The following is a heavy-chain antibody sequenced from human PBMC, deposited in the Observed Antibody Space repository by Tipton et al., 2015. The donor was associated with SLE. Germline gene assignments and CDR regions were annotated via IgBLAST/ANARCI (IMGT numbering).Heavy chain of an antibody. CDR3: ARDPAVAGDNWFDP. J-gene: IGHJ5*02. V-gene: IGHV3-7*01. Sequence: QLVQSGGGLVQPGRSLRLSCTASGFASGFKFEDYAMSWVRQAPEKGLEWVANIKEDGGEKYYVDSVKGRFTISRDNAKNSLYLQMNSLRAEDTAVYYCARDPAVAGDNWFDPWGQGTLVTVSS. CDR2: IKEDGGEK. D-gene: IGHD6-19*01. CDR1: GFASGFKFEDYA.